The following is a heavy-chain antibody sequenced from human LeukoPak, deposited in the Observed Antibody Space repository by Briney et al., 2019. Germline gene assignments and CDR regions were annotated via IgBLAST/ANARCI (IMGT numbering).Heavy chain of an antibody. V-gene: IGHV4-4*07. J-gene: IGHJ5*02. CDR1: GGSISNHF. CDR3: ARRARSYAP. CDR2: IYASGST. Sequence: KPSETLSLTCTVSGGSISNHFWSWIRRPAGKGLEWIGRIYASGSTIYNPSLKSRVSMSVDISNNQVSLNLTSVTGADTAVYYCARRARSYAPRGQGTLVTVSS.